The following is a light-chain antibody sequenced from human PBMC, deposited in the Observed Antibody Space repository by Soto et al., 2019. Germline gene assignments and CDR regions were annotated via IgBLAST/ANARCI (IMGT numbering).Light chain of an antibody. J-gene: IGKJ4*01. CDR2: AAS. Sequence: AVRMTQSPSSFSASTGDRVTITCRASQDISRYLAWYQQKPGKAPKLLIYAASTLQSGVPSRFSGSGSGTDFTLTISYLQSEDFATYYCQQYFSYPLTFGGGTKVEIK. CDR3: QQYFSYPLT. CDR1: QDISRY. V-gene: IGKV1-8*01.